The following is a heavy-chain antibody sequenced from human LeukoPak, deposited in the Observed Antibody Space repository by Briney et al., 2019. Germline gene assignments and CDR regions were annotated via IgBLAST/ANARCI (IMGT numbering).Heavy chain of an antibody. V-gene: IGHV1-2*02. Sequence: GASVKVSCKASGYTFTAYYMHWVRQAPGQGLEWMGWINPNSGGTNYAQKFQDRVTMTRDASISTAYMELNRLRSDDTAVYYCARDGGYFDYWGRGTLVTVSS. CDR2: INPNSGGT. J-gene: IGHJ4*02. CDR3: ARDGGYFDY. CDR1: GYTFTAYY.